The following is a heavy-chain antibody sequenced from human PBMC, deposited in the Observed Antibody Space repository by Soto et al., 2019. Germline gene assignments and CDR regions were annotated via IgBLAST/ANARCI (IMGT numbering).Heavy chain of an antibody. CDR2: IIPITETP. Sequence: QVQLVQSGAEVKKPGASVKVSCKVSGGTFNSHAINWLRQAPGQGLEWMGVIIPITETPNNAEKFQGRVTITADKSTTTVYMELSSLTFDDTAVYFCARDLSRGITMIGLEIHYWGQGTLVTVSS. V-gene: IGHV1-69*06. J-gene: IGHJ4*02. CDR1: GGTFNSHA. D-gene: IGHD3-22*01. CDR3: ARDLSRGITMIGLEIHY.